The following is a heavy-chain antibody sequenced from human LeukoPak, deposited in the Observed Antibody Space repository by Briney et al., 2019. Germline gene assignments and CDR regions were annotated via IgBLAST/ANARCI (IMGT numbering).Heavy chain of an antibody. Sequence: GGSLRLSCAASGFTFSSYGMHWVRQAPGKGLEWVAVISYDGSNKYYADSVKGRFTISRDNSKNTLYLQMNGLRAEDTAVYYCAKATPRRSYYYYGMDVWGQGTTVTVSS. CDR1: GFTFSSYG. CDR3: AKATPRRSYYYYGMDV. CDR2: ISYDGSNK. V-gene: IGHV3-30*18. J-gene: IGHJ6*02.